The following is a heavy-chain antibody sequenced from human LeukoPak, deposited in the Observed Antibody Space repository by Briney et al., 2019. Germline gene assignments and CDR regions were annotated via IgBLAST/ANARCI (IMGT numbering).Heavy chain of an antibody. D-gene: IGHD3-3*01. Sequence: GGSLRLSCAASGFTFSSYAISWVRQAPGKGLEWVSAISGSGGSTYYADSVKGRFTISRDNSKNTLYLQINSLRAEDTAVYYCATAPYYDFWTGYPYYFGYWGQGTLATVSS. CDR3: ATAPYYDFWTGYPYYFGY. J-gene: IGHJ4*02. CDR2: ISGSGGST. V-gene: IGHV3-23*01. CDR1: GFTFSSYA.